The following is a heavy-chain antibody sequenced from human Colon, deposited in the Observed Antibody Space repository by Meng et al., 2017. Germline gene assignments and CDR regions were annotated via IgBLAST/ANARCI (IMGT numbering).Heavy chain of an antibody. D-gene: IGHD4-23*01. CDR2: IDHRGSA. CDR1: GASVSCNSY. V-gene: IGHV4-4*02. Sequence: QLVESGPGVVKPLETLSLACSVSGASVSCNSYWSWVRQPPGRGLEWIGQIDHRGSAYYTPSLNSRVTMSLDKSRNQFSLRLISVTAEDTAVYYCARHGGYYQDYWGQGTLVTVSS. J-gene: IGHJ4*02. CDR3: ARHGGYYQDY.